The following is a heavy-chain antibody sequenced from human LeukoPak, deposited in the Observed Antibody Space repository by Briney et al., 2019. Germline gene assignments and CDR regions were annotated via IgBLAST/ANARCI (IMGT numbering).Heavy chain of an antibody. CDR2: IYYSGST. Sequence: SSETLSLTCTVSGGSISSSSYYWGWIRQPPGKGLEWIGSIYYSGSTYYNPSLKSRVTISVDTSKNQFSLKLSSVTAADTAVYYCARQQQLVPFDYWGQGTLVTVSS. CDR3: ARQQQLVPFDY. CDR1: GGSISSSSYY. J-gene: IGHJ4*02. V-gene: IGHV4-39*01. D-gene: IGHD6-13*01.